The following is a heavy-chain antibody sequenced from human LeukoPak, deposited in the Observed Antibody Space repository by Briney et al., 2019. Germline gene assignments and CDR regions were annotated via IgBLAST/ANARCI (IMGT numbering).Heavy chain of an antibody. J-gene: IGHJ6*03. CDR1: GYTFTSYD. CDR3: ARTTSRNYYYYMDV. D-gene: IGHD2-2*01. CDR2: MNPNSGNT. Sequence: GASVKVSCKASGYTFTSYDINWVRQATGQGLEWMGWMNPNSGNTGYAQKFQGRVTITRNTSISTAYMELSSLRSEDTAVYHCARTTSRNYYYYMDVWGKGTTVTVSS. V-gene: IGHV1-8*03.